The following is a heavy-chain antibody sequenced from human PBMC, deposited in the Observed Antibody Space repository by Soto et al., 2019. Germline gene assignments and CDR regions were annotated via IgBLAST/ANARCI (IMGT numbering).Heavy chain of an antibody. V-gene: IGHV4-31*03. Sequence: PSETLSLTCTVSGGSITRGGYYWSWIRQHPGKGLEWIGYIYNSGTTYYNPSLKSRVTISVDTSKNQFSLKLTSVTDADTAVYYCARDPAPWGQGTLVTVPS. J-gene: IGHJ5*02. CDR2: IYNSGTT. CDR3: ARDPAP. CDR1: GGSITRGGYY.